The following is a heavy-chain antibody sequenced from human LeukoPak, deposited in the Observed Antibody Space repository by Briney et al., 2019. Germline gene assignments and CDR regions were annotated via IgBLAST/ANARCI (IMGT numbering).Heavy chain of an antibody. CDR2: IYSGGST. V-gene: IGHV3-53*01. CDR1: GFTVSSNY. CDR3: AKPLDLAYCGGDCYSATTSFDY. Sequence: GGSLRLSCAASGFTVSSNYMSWVRQAPGKGLEWVSVIYSGGSTYYADSVKGRFTISRDNSKNTLYLQMNSLRAEDTAVYYCAKPLDLAYCGGDCYSATTSFDYWGQGTLVTVSS. D-gene: IGHD2-21*02. J-gene: IGHJ4*02.